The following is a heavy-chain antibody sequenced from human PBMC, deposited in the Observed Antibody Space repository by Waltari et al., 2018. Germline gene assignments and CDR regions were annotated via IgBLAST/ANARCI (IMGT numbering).Heavy chain of an antibody. D-gene: IGHD1-20*01. V-gene: IGHV3-53*04. CDR3: ARELTGFDY. Sequence: EVQLVESGGVLVQPGGSLRLSCAASGFTVNANYMNWVRQAPGKGLEWVSVIYSGGSTYYADSVKGRFTISRHNSKNTLYLQMNSLRVEDTAVYYCARELTGFDYWGQGTLVTVSS. CDR1: GFTVNANY. CDR2: IYSGGST. J-gene: IGHJ4*02.